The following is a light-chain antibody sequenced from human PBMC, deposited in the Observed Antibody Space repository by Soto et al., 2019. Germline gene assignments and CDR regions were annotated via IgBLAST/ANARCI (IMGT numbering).Light chain of an antibody. Sequence: DIPMTQSPSSLSASVGDRLTITCRASQGISNYLAWYQQKPGKVPKLLIYAASTLQSGVPSRFSGSGSGTEFTLTISSLQPEDVATYYCQKYNSSPRTFGHGTKVDIK. CDR1: QGISNY. CDR3: QKYNSSPRT. J-gene: IGKJ3*01. V-gene: IGKV1-27*01. CDR2: AAS.